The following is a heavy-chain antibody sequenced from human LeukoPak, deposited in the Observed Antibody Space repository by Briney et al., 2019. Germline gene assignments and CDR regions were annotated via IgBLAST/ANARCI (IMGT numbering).Heavy chain of an antibody. J-gene: IGHJ4*02. D-gene: IGHD3-16*02. CDR2: VYDSGRT. Sequence: PSETLSLTCTVSNGSINSYYWSWIRQPPGKGLEWIGYVYDSGRTNYNPSLKSRVTISVDTSKNHFSLRVNSVTAADTAVYYCARRDWELSYFDYWGQGNMVTVSS. CDR3: ARRDWELSYFDY. CDR1: NGSINSYY. V-gene: IGHV4-59*01.